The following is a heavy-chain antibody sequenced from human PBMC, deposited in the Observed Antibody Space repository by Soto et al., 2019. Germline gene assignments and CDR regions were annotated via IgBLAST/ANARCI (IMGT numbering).Heavy chain of an antibody. Sequence: EVQLVESGGGLVQPGGCLRLSCAASGFTFSSFGMNWVRQVPGKGLEWVSYISSDSSQPIYSADSVKGRFTISRDNAKNSLYLQMNSLRAEDTAIYYCARDLWDDLPGGESDYWGQGTLVTVSS. J-gene: IGHJ4*02. CDR3: ARDLWDDLPGGESDY. CDR1: GFTFSSFG. V-gene: IGHV3-48*04. D-gene: IGHD3-16*01. CDR2: ISSDSSQPI.